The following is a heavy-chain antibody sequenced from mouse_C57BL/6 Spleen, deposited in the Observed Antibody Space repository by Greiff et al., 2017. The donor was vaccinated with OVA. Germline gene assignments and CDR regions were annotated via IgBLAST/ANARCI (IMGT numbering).Heavy chain of an antibody. V-gene: IGHV1-53*01. CDR1: GYTFTSSW. CDR2: INPSNGGT. D-gene: IGHD2-12*01. Sequence: QVQLQQSGTELVKPGASVKLSCKASGYTFTSSWMHWVKQRPGQGLEWIGNINPSNGGTNYNEKFKSKATLTADKSSSTAYMQLRSLTSEDSAVYYYASLYRGYCDYWGQGTTLTVSS. CDR3: ASLYRGYCDY. J-gene: IGHJ2*01.